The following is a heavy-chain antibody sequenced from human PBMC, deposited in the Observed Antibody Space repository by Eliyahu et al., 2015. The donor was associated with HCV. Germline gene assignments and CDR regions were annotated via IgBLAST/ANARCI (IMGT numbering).Heavy chain of an antibody. V-gene: IGHV3-7*03. CDR2: IKEDGSEQ. D-gene: IGHD6-19*01. CDR3: ARGVAVAGHDY. Sequence: EVQLVEAGGGLVQPGGSLRLSCAASGFTLSTFWMSWVRQAPGKGPGWGGNIKEDGSEQYYVGSVKGRFTISRDNAKNSLYLQMNSLRADDTAVYYCARGVAVAGHDYWGQGTLVTVSS. J-gene: IGHJ4*02. CDR1: GFTLSTFW.